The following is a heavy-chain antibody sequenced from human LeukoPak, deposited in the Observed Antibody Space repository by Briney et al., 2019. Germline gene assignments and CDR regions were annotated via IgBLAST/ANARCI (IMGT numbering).Heavy chain of an antibody. CDR2: IRSKAYRGTT. J-gene: IGHJ6*02. CDR1: GFTFGDHA. Sequence: GGSVRLSCTGSGFTFGDHAMSWVRQAPGKGLEGVGFIRSKAYRGTTEYAASVKGRFTISRDDSATIAYLQMNSLRTEDTAVYYCARGPIQLWIHNAMDVWGQGTTVTVSS. CDR3: ARGPIQLWIHNAMDV. D-gene: IGHD1-1*01. V-gene: IGHV3-49*04.